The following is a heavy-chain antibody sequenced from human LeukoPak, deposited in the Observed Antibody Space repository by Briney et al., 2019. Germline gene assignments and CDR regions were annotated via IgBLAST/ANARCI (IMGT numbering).Heavy chain of an antibody. V-gene: IGHV4-34*01. CDR1: GGSFSGYY. Sequence: PSETLSLTCAVYGGSFSGYYWSWIRQPPGKGLEWIGEINHSGSTNYNPSLKSRVTISVDTSKNQFSLKLSSVTAADTAVYYCARAAAGASSWFDPWGQGTLVTVSS. CDR2: INHSGST. D-gene: IGHD1-14*01. CDR3: ARAAAGASSWFDP. J-gene: IGHJ5*02.